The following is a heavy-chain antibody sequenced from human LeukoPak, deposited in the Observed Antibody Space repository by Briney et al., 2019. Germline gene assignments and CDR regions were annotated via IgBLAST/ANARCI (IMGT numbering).Heavy chain of an antibody. CDR2: ISGSGGST. CDR3: AKQKGYSYGYASDY. CDR1: GFTFGSYA. Sequence: GGSLRLSCAASGFTFGSYAMSWVRQAPGKGLEWVSAISGSGGSTYYADSVKGRFTISRDNSKNTLYLQMNSLRAEDTAVYYCAKQKGYSYGYASDYWGQGTLVTVSS. V-gene: IGHV3-23*01. D-gene: IGHD5-18*01. J-gene: IGHJ4*02.